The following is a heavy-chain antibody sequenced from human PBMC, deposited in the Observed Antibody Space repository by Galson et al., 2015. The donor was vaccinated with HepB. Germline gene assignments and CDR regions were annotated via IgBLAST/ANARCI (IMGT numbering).Heavy chain of an antibody. CDR1: GFTFSHYG. CDR3: AKTAWYSGSYRFDY. V-gene: IGHV3-23*01. CDR2: ISGSGGST. Sequence: SLRLSCAASGFTFSHYGMNWVRQVPGKGLEWVSDISGSGGSTNYADSVKGRFTISRDNSKNILYLEINNLRVEDTAVYYCAKTAWYSGSYRFDYWGQGTLVTVSS. J-gene: IGHJ4*02. D-gene: IGHD1-26*01.